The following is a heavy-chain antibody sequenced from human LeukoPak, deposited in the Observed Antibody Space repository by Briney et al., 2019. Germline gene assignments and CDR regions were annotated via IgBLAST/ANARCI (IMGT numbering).Heavy chain of an antibody. V-gene: IGHV4-30-2*01. J-gene: IGHJ4*02. CDR1: GGSISSGGYS. CDR2: IYHSGST. D-gene: IGHD4-17*01. CDR3: ARRGGTTVTTFGY. Sequence: SQTLSLTCAVSGGSISSGGYSWSWIRQPPGKGLEWIGYIYHSGSTYYNPSLKSRVTISVDKSKNQFSLKLSSVTAADTAVYYCARRGGTTVTTFGYWGQGTLVTVSS.